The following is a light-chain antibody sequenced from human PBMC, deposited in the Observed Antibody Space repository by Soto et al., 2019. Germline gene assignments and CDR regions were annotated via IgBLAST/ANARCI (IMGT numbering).Light chain of an antibody. CDR3: QKYETFSGT. V-gene: IGKV1-5*01. CDR2: DDS. J-gene: IGKJ1*01. CDR1: QSVSGW. Sequence: DLQMTQSPSTLSSSLGDSVTITCRASQSVSGWLAWYQQKTGEAPKILIYDDSALPRGVPSRFSGSGSGTKLNLTIARLQPDDFATYYCQKYETFSGTFGPGTKVDIK.